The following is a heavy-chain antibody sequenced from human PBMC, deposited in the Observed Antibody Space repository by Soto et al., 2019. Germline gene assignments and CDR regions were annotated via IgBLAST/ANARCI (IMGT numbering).Heavy chain of an antibody. CDR1: GFTFSSYA. Sequence: HPGGSLRLSCAASGFTFSSYAMSWVRQAPGKGLEWVSAISGSGGSTYYADSVKGRFTISRDNSKNTLYLQMNSLRAEDTAVYYCAKDWSPFTYYYDSSGYPFDYWGQGTLVTVSS. D-gene: IGHD3-22*01. CDR3: AKDWSPFTYYYDSSGYPFDY. J-gene: IGHJ4*02. V-gene: IGHV3-23*01. CDR2: ISGSGGST.